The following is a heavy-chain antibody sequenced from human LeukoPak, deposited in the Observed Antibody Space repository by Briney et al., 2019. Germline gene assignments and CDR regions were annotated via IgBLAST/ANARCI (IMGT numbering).Heavy chain of an antibody. V-gene: IGHV1-18*01. CDR3: ARDLSSSGWYDFDY. CDR1: GYTFTSYG. CDR2: ISAYNGNT. J-gene: IGHJ4*02. D-gene: IGHD6-19*01. Sequence: ASVKVSCKAPGYTFTSYGISWVRQAPGQGLEWMGWISAYNGNTNYAQKLQGRVTMTTDTSTSTAYMELRSLGSDDTAVYNCARDLSSSGWYDFDYWGQGTLVTVSS.